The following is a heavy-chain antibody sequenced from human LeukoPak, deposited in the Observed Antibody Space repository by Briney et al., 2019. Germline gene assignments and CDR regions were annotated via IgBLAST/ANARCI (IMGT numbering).Heavy chain of an antibody. D-gene: IGHD1-14*01. CDR2: IYYSGST. CDR1: GGSISSYY. V-gene: IGHV4-59*01. Sequence: PSETLSLTCTVSGGSISSYYWSWIRQPPGKGLEWIGYIYYSGSTNYNPSLKSRVTISVDTSKNQFSLKLSSVTAADTAVYYCARVRTRWYFDLWRRGTLVTVSS. CDR3: ARVRTRWYFDL. J-gene: IGHJ2*01.